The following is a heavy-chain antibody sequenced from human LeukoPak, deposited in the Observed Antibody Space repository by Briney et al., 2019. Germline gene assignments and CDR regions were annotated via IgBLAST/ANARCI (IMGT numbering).Heavy chain of an antibody. D-gene: IGHD3-10*01. CDR3: ARVYGSGSYYNGYYYYYMDV. J-gene: IGHJ6*03. CDR1: GGSISSSSYY. Sequence: PLETLSLTCTVSGGSISSSSYYWGWIRQPPGKGLEWIGSIYSGSTYYNPSLKSRVTISVDTSKNQFSLKLSSVTAADTAVYYCARVYGSGSYYNGYYYYYMDVWGKGTTVTISS. V-gene: IGHV4-39*01. CDR2: IYSGST.